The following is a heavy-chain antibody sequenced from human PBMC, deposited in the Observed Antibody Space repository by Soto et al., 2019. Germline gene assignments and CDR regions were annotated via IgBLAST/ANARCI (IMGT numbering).Heavy chain of an antibody. CDR2: IIPIFGTA. CDR3: ARDRIAVAGTVYYYYGMDV. D-gene: IGHD6-19*01. V-gene: IGHV1-69*13. CDR1: GGTFSSYA. J-gene: IGHJ6*02. Sequence: GASVKVSCKASGGTFSSYAISWVRQAPGQGLEWMGGIIPIFGTANYAQKFQGRVTITADESTSTAYMELSSLRSEDTAVYYCARDRIAVAGTVYYYYGMDVWAQGTTVTVS.